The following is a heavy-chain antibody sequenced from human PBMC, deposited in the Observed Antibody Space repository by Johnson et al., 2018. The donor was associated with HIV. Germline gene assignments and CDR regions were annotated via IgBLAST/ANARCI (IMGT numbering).Heavy chain of an antibody. CDR1: GFSFSSYG. V-gene: IGHV3-30*02. CDR2: TQYDGSKT. Sequence: QVQLVESGGGVVQPGGSLRLSCAATGFSFSSYGMHWVRQAPGKGLEWVAFTQYDGSKTYYGDSVRGRFTISRDNSKKTLYLEINSLRTEDTAIYFCAKETRDSRSAFDGWGQGTMVTVSS. D-gene: IGHD3-22*01. CDR3: AKETRDSRSAFDG. J-gene: IGHJ3*01.